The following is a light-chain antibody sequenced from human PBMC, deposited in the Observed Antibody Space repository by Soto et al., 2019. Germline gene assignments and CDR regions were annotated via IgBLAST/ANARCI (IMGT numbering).Light chain of an antibody. J-gene: IGLJ3*02. V-gene: IGLV1-44*01. CDR3: ASWDDSLNGV. CDR1: NSDIGSNT. Sequence: QPVLTQPPSASGTPGQRVSISCSGSNSDIGSNTVNWYQQLPGTAPKLLIYSNNQRPSGVPDRFSGSKSGTSASLAISGLQSDDEADYYCASWDDSLNGVFGGGTKLTVL. CDR2: SNN.